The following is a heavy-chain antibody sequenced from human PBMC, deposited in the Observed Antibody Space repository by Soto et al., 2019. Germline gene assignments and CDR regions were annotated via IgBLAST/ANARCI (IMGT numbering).Heavy chain of an antibody. Sequence: EVQLVESGGGLVQPGGSLSLSCAASGFTFSSYSMNWVRQAPGKGLEWVSYISSSSSTIYYADSVQGRFTISRDNAKNSLYLQMNSLRAEDTAVYYCARDGDRKGAYCGGDCYPTWGQATLVTFAS. V-gene: IGHV3-48*01. CDR1: GFTFSSYS. CDR2: ISSSSSTI. J-gene: IGHJ5*02. CDR3: ARDGDRKGAYCGGDCYPT. D-gene: IGHD2-21*01.